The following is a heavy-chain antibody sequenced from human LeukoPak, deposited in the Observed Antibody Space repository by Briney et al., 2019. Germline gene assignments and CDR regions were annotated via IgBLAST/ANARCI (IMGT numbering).Heavy chain of an antibody. CDR2: INHSGST. Sequence: SETLSLTCAVYGGSFSGYYWSWIRQPPGKGLEWIGEINHSGSTNYNPSLKSRVTISVDTSKNQFSLKLSSVTAADTAVYYCARGRGYCSDGSCYPPWGQGTLVTVSS. CDR3: ARGRGYCSDGSCYPP. CDR1: GGSFSGYY. V-gene: IGHV4-34*01. D-gene: IGHD2-15*01. J-gene: IGHJ5*02.